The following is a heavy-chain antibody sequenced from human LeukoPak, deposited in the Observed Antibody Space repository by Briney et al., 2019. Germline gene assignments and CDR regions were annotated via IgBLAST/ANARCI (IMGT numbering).Heavy chain of an antibody. J-gene: IGHJ4*02. CDR1: GFIFSTHS. CDR2: ISYDGSNK. Sequence: PGGSLRLSCAASGFIFSTHSMFWVRQAPGKGLEWVAVISYDGSNKNYADSVKGRFTISRDNSKNTLYLQMDSLRTDDTAMYYCARAPLGVGATPPFWGQGTLVTVSS. CDR3: ARAPLGVGATPPF. V-gene: IGHV3-30-3*01. D-gene: IGHD1-26*01.